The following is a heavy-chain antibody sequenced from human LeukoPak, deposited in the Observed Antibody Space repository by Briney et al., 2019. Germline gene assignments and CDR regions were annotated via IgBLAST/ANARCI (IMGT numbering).Heavy chain of an antibody. V-gene: IGHV4-4*07. J-gene: IGHJ4*02. CDR1: GGSISNYY. CDR3: ARDDYYGSGSHHY. D-gene: IGHD3-10*01. Sequence: SETLSLTCTVSGGSISNYYWSWIRQPAGKGLEWIGRIYTSGSTNYNPSLKSRVTISVDTSKNQFSLKLSSVTAADTAVYYCARDDYYGSGSHHYWGQGTLVTVSS. CDR2: IYTSGST.